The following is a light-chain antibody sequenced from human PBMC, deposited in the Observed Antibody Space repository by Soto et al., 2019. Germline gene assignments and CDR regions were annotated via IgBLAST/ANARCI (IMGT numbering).Light chain of an antibody. V-gene: IGKV3-20*01. CDR3: QQYGDSPWT. Sequence: VLSQSSGTLSLSPGERATLSGRASQSVGSTYLAWYQQKPGQAPRLLIYGTSSRAIGIPDRFSGSGSGTDFTLTISRLEPEDFAVYYCQQYGDSPWTFGQGTKVDIK. CDR2: GTS. CDR1: QSVGSTY. J-gene: IGKJ1*01.